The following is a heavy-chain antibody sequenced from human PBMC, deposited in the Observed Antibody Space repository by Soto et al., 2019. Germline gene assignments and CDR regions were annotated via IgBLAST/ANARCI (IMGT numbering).Heavy chain of an antibody. J-gene: IGHJ4*02. V-gene: IGHV3-23*01. CDR2: ISGTGDSS. CDR3: AKDNGNYGSGSFSH. CDR1: GFTFGSYA. Sequence: EVQLLESGGGLVQPGGSLRLSCAASGFTFGSYAMSCVRQAPGKGLEWVSLISGTGDSSEYANSLKGRFTISRDYSKTTLFLQMNSLRAEDTAVYFCAKDNGNYGSGSFSHWGQGTLVTVSS. D-gene: IGHD3-10*01.